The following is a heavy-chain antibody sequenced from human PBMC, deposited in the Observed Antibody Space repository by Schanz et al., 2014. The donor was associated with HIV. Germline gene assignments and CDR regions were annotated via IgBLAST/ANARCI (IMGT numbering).Heavy chain of an antibody. CDR3: AKFGRLLGNFDD. Sequence: EVQLLESGGGLVQAGGSLRLSCAASGFTFKSYAMSWVRQAPGKGLEWLSYISVNGATREYADSVKGRFTISRDNARTSLYLQMNSLRAEDTAVYYCAKFGRLLGNFDDWGQGTLVTVSS. J-gene: IGHJ4*02. CDR1: GFTFKSYA. D-gene: IGHD2-15*01. CDR2: ISVNGATR. V-gene: IGHV3-23*01.